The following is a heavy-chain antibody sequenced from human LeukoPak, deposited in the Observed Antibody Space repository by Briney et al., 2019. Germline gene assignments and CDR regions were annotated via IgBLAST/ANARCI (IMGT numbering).Heavy chain of an antibody. CDR1: GFTFSSSW. J-gene: IGHJ1*01. D-gene: IGHD3-10*01. Sequence: GGSLRLSCAASGFTFSSSWMAWVRQAPGKGLEWVGNIKEDGTAKNYVVSVRGRFTISRDNAKNSLYLQMNSLRAEDTAVYYCASSLLLWFGELLRWGQGTLVTVSS. V-gene: IGHV3-7*03. CDR2: IKEDGTAK. CDR3: ASSLLLWFGELLR.